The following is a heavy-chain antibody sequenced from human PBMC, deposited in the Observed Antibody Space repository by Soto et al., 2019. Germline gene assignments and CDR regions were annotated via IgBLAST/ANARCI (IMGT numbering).Heavy chain of an antibody. D-gene: IGHD2-15*01. CDR3: AAPRATVPHTRDVDP. CDR1: GFAFSNFA. Sequence: EAQLLESGGGLVQPGGSLRLSCAASGFAFSNFAMSWVRQAPGKGLERFSAIGSGSRGTHYAESVEDRFTISRDDSKTTPYLQLNSLPAADTAVYYCAAPRATVPHTRDVDPWGQGTPVTVSP. CDR2: IGSGSRGT. V-gene: IGHV3-23*01. J-gene: IGHJ5*02.